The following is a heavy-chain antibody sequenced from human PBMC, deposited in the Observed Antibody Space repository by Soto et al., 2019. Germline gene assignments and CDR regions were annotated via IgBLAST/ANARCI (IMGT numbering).Heavy chain of an antibody. V-gene: IGHV3-33*01. CDR1: GFTFSSYG. D-gene: IGHD3-16*01. CDR2: IWYDGSNK. Sequence: QVQLVESGGGVVQPGRSLRLSCAASGFTFSSYGMHWVRQAPVKGMEWVAVIWYDGSNKYYADSVKGRFTISRDNSKNTLYLQMNSLRAEDTAVYYCARDDGVYYYYYMDVWGKGTTVTVSS. CDR3: ARDDGVYYYYYMDV. J-gene: IGHJ6*03.